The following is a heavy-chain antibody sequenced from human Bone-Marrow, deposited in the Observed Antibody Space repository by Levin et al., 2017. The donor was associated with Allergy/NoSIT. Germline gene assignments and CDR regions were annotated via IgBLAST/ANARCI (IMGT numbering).Heavy chain of an antibody. V-gene: IGHV3-48*02. CDR2: IGSSSTII. CDR3: ARRFDL. CDR1: GFTFSTYN. Sequence: VASVKVSCAASGFTFSTYNMNWVRQAPGKGLEWVSHIGSSSTIIYYADSVKGRFTISRDNAKNSLYLQMNSLRDEDTAVYYCARRFDLWGQGTLVTVSS. J-gene: IGHJ4*02.